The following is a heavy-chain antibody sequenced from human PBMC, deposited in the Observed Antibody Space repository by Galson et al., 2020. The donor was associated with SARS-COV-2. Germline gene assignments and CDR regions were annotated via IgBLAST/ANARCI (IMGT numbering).Heavy chain of an antibody. Sequence: ASETLSLTCSVSGGSISSYYWSWIRQPPGKGLEWIGYIYYSGSTNYNPSLKSRVTISVDTSKNQFSLKLSSVTAADTAVYYCARVGGCSSTSCSGGWFDPWGQGTLVTVSS. CDR2: IYYSGST. CDR3: ARVGGCSSTSCSGGWFDP. CDR1: GGSISSYY. J-gene: IGHJ5*02. V-gene: IGHV4-59*12. D-gene: IGHD2-2*01.